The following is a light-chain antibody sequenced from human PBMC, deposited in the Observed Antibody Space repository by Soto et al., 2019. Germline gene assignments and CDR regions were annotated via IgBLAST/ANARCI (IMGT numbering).Light chain of an antibody. V-gene: IGKV1-33*01. CDR3: QQSDSLPIT. CDR1: QDISNY. Sequence: DIPMTQSPSSLSASVGERVTITCRASQDISNYLNWYQQRPGKAPKLLIYDASNLERGVPSRFSGTRSGTHFTFAITSLQPEDVATYYCQQSDSLPITFGQGTRLEI. J-gene: IGKJ5*01. CDR2: DAS.